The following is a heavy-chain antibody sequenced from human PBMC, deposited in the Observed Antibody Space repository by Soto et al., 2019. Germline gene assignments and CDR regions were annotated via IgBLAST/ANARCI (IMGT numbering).Heavy chain of an antibody. CDR3: ARDHVVVAATFRASYYGMDV. V-gene: IGHV3-30-3*01. CDR2: XXYDGSNK. D-gene: IGHD2-15*01. Sequence: QVQLVESGGGVVQPGRSLRLSCAASGFTFSSYAMHWVRQAPGKGLXXXXXXXYDGSNKYYADSVKGRFTISRDNSKNTLYLQMNSLRAEDTAVYYCARDHVVVAATFRASYYGMDVWGQGTTVTVSS. CDR1: GFTFSSYA. J-gene: IGHJ6*02.